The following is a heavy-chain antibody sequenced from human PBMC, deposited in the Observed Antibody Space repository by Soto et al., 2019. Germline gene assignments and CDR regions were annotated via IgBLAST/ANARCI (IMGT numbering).Heavy chain of an antibody. CDR1: GDSMTSPPYY. J-gene: IGHJ5*02. Sequence: SETLSLTCNVSGDSMTSPPYYWGWIRQPPGKGLEWIGTVYYSGATYYNPSLRGRLTVSADTSKNYFSLRLTSVTAADTAVYYCARHDDWFHPWGPGILVTVSS. CDR3: ARHDDWFHP. V-gene: IGHV4-39*01. CDR2: VYYSGAT.